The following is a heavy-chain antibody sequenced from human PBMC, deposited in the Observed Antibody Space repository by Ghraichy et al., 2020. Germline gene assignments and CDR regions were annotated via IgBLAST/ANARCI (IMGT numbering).Heavy chain of an antibody. J-gene: IGHJ6*02. CDR2: ISGSGVST. D-gene: IGHD2-2*01. CDR1: GFTFSSYA. V-gene: IGHV3-23*01. CDR3: GVIVVVPVERQVHGMYV. Sequence: GGSLRLSCSASGFTFSSYAMSWVRQAPGKGLEWVSAISGSGVSTYYADSVKGRFTISRDNSKNTLYLQMNSLRAEDTAVHYCGVIVVVPVERQVHGMYVWGHGPPVPV.